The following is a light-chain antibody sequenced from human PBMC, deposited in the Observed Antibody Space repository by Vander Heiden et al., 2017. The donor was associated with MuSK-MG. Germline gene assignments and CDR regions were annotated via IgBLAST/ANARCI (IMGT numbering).Light chain of an antibody. CDR3: SSYTSSSTVV. CDR2: EVS. Sequence: HSALTQPASVSGSPGPSITISCTGTSNDVGGYNYVSWYQQHPGKAPKLMIYEVSNRPSGVSCRFSGSKSGNTASLTISGLQAEDEADYFCSSYTSSSTVVFGAGTKVTVL. V-gene: IGLV2-14*01. J-gene: IGLJ1*01. CDR1: SNDVGGYNY.